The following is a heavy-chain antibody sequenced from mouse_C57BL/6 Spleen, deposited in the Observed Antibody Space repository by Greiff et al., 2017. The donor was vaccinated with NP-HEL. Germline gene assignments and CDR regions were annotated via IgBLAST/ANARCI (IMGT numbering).Heavy chain of an antibody. CDR1: GYTFTDYY. CDR2: INPNNGGT. CDR3: ASFFDYDVEFAY. D-gene: IGHD2-4*01. Sequence: EVQLQQSGPELVKPGASVKISCKASGYTFTDYYMNWVKQSHGKSLEWIGDINPNNGGTSYNQKFKGKATLTVDKSSSTAYMELRSLTSEDSAVYYCASFFDYDVEFAYWGQGTLVTVSA. V-gene: IGHV1-26*01. J-gene: IGHJ3*01.